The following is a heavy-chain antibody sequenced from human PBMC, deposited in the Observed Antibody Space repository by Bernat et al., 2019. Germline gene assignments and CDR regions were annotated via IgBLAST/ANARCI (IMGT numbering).Heavy chain of an antibody. CDR1: GYTFTSYG. J-gene: IGHJ4*02. CDR2: ISAYNGNT. D-gene: IGHD3-10*01. V-gene: IGHV1-18*01. Sequence: QVQLVQSGAEVKKPGASVKVSCKASGYTFTSYGISWVRQAPGQGLEWMGWISAYNGNTNYAQKLQGRVTMTTDTSTSTAYMELRSLRSDDTAVYSCARAAYYYGSGSYSYYFDYWGQGTLVTVSS. CDR3: ARAAYYYGSGSYSYYFDY.